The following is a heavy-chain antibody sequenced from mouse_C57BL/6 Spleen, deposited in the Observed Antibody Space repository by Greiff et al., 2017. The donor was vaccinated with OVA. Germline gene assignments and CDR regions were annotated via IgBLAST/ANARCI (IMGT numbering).Heavy chain of an antibody. Sequence: EVKLMESGEGLVKPGGSLKLSCAASGFTFSSYAMSWVRQTPEKRLEWVAYISSGGDYIYYADTVTGRFPISRDNARNTLYLQMSSMKSEDTAMDYCTRGDLDGYYWYFDVWGTGTTVTVSS. CDR3: TRGDLDGYYWYFDV. CDR2: ISSGGDYI. CDR1: GFTFSSYA. V-gene: IGHV5-9-1*02. J-gene: IGHJ1*03. D-gene: IGHD2-3*01.